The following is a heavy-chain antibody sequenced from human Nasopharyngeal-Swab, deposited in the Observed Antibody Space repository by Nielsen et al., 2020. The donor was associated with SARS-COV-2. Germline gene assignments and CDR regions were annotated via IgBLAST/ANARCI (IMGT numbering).Heavy chain of an antibody. D-gene: IGHD3-10*01. Sequence: GGSLRLSCAASGFTFSSYWMNWVRQAAGKGLVWVSRINSDGSSTGYADSVKGRFTLSRDNAKNTLYLQMNSLRAEDTAVYYCARATDGSGSYYQLTYYYYGMDVWGQGTTVTVSS. CDR1: GFTFSSYW. CDR3: ARATDGSGSYYQLTYYYYGMDV. CDR2: INSDGSST. V-gene: IGHV3-74*01. J-gene: IGHJ6*02.